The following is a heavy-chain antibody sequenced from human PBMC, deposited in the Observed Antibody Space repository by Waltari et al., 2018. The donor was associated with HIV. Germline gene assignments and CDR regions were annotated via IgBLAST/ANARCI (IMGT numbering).Heavy chain of an antibody. CDR1: GFTFSSYS. CDR2: RSSSSSTI. V-gene: IGHV3-48*02. D-gene: IGHD4-17*01. CDR3: AGGLMTTSPT. J-gene: IGHJ5*02. Sequence: EVQLVESGGGLVQPGGSLRLSCAASGFTFSSYSMNWVRQAPGKGREWVSYRSSSSSTIYYADSVKGRFTISRDNAKNSLYLQMNSLRDEDTAVYYCAGGLMTTSPTWGQGTLVTVSS.